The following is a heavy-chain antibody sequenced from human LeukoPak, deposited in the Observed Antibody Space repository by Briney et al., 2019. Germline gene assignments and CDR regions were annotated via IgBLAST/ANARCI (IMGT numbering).Heavy chain of an antibody. V-gene: IGHV3-30*18. CDR2: ISYDGSNK. CDR3: AKAGSIRFDY. D-gene: IGHD1-26*01. Sequence: PGRSLRLSCAASGFSFSRYGMHWVRQAPGKGLEWVAVISYDGSNKYYADSVKGRFTISRDNSKNTLSLQMNSLRAEDTAVYYCAKAGSIRFDYWGQGTLVTVSS. CDR1: GFSFSRYG. J-gene: IGHJ4*02.